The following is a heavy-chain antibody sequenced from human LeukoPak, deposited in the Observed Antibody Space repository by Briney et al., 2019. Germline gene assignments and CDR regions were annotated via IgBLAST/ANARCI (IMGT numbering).Heavy chain of an antibody. D-gene: IGHD2-2*01. CDR2: ISYDGSNK. J-gene: IGHJ4*02. V-gene: IGHV3-30-3*01. Sequence: GGSLRLSCAASGFTFSSYAMHWVRQAPGKGLEWVAVISYDGSNKYYADSVKGRFTISRDNSKNTLYLQMNSLRAEDTAVYYCARPPSEYQLLGDWGQGTLVTVSS. CDR3: ARPPSEYQLLGD. CDR1: GFTFSSYA.